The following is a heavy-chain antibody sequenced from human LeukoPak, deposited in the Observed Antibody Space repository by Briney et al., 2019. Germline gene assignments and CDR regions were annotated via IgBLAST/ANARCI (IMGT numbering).Heavy chain of an antibody. D-gene: IGHD6-19*01. V-gene: IGHV1-69*13. Sequence: GASVKVSCKASGYTFTSYGISWVRQAPGQGLEWMGGIIPIFGTANYAQKFQGRVTITADESTSTAYMELSSLRSEDTAVYYCAREQYSSGWYGYWGQGTLVTVSS. CDR1: GYTFTSYG. CDR2: IIPIFGTA. CDR3: AREQYSSGWYGY. J-gene: IGHJ4*02.